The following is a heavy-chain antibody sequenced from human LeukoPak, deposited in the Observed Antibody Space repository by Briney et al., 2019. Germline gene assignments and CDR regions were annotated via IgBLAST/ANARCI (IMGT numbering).Heavy chain of an antibody. Sequence: SETLSLTCTVSGGSFSSGSYYWSWIRQPPGKGLEWIGYIYYSGSTNYNPSLKSRVTISVDTSKNQFSLKLSSVTAADTAVYYCARGWDIVVVPAAIPWFDPWGQGTLVTVSS. CDR2: IYYSGST. V-gene: IGHV4-61*01. D-gene: IGHD2-2*01. J-gene: IGHJ5*02. CDR1: GGSFSSGSYY. CDR3: ARGWDIVVVPAAIPWFDP.